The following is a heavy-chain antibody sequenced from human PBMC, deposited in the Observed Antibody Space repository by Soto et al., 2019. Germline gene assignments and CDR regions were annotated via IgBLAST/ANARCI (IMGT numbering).Heavy chain of an antibody. CDR3: AKGGRQWLVTSDFNY. CDR1: GFTFSDYA. V-gene: IGHV3-30*18. Sequence: VQLVESGGGVVQPGRSLRLSCAASGFTFSDYAMHWVRQAPGKGLEWVAVVSHDGRNTHYADSVKGRFTISRDSSKNTVSLEMSSLRAEETAVYYCAKGGRQWLVTSDFNYWGQGSLVTVSS. D-gene: IGHD6-19*01. CDR2: VSHDGRNT. J-gene: IGHJ4*02.